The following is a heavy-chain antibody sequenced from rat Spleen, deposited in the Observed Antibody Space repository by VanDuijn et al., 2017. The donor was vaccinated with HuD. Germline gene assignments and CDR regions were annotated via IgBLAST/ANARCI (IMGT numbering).Heavy chain of an antibody. D-gene: IGHD4-3*01. V-gene: IGHV2-63*01. CDR1: GFSLTNFV. J-gene: IGHJ2*01. CDR3: SRYNSGFDY. Sequence: QVQLKESGPGLVQPSQTLSLTCTVSGFSLTNFVVTWVRQPPGKGLEWMGRMRFNGDPSYSSTLKSRLSISRDTSKNQVFLKMHSLQTDDTGTYYCSRYNSGFDYWGQGVMVTVSS. CDR2: MRFNGDP.